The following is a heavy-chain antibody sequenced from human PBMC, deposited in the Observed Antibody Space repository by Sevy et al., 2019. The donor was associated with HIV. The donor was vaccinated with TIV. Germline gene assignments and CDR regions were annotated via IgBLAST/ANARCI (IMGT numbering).Heavy chain of an antibody. J-gene: IGHJ6*02. V-gene: IGHV3-49*03. CDR3: TRGVGWDSSSWYTYYYYYGMDV. D-gene: IGHD6-13*01. CDR2: IRSKAYGGKT. CDR1: GFTFGDYA. Sequence: GGSLRLSCTASGFTFGDYAMSWFRQAPGKGLEWVGFIRSKAYGGKTEYAASVKGRFTISRDDSKSIAYLQMNSLKTEDTAVYYCTRGVGWDSSSWYTYYYYYGMDVWGQGTTVTVSS.